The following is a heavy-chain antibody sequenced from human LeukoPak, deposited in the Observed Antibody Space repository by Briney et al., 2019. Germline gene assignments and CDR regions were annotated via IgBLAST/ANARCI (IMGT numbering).Heavy chain of an antibody. CDR2: IYTSGST. CDR1: GGSISSSSYY. V-gene: IGHV4-61*02. D-gene: IGHD6-19*01. J-gene: IGHJ4*02. CDR3: ARDLVSSGWFDY. Sequence: SETLSLTCTVSGGSISSSSYYWSWIRQPAGKGLEWIGRIYTSGSTNYNPSLKSRVTMSVDTSKNQFSLKLSSVTAADTAVYYCARDLVSSGWFDYWGQGTLVTVSS.